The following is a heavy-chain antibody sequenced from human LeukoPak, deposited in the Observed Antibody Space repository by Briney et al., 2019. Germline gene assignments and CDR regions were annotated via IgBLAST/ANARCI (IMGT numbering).Heavy chain of an antibody. CDR2: ISDSGGST. V-gene: IGHV3-23*01. D-gene: IGHD2-2*01. CDR3: AQTGPTGGFCSSTSCYGVDY. CDR1: GFTFSSYS. Sequence: PGGSLRLSCAASGFTFSSYSMNWVRQAPGKGPEWVSSISDSGGSTYYADSVKGRFTISRDNSKNTLYLQIDTLRAEDTAVYYCAQTGPTGGFCSSTSCYGVDYWGQGTLVTVSS. J-gene: IGHJ4*02.